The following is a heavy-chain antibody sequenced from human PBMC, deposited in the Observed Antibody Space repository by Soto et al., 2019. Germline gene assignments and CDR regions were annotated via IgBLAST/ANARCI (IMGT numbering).Heavy chain of an antibody. CDR1: GFTFSSYG. V-gene: IGHV3-30*18. CDR2: ISYDGSNK. D-gene: IGHD3-22*01. Sequence: QVQLVESGGGVVQPGRSLRLSCAASGFTFSSYGMHWVRQAPGKGLEWVAVISYDGSNKYYADSVKGRFTISRDNSKNTLYLQMNSLRAEDTAVYYCAKEGYYDSSVTFDYWGQGTLVTVSS. J-gene: IGHJ4*02. CDR3: AKEGYYDSSVTFDY.